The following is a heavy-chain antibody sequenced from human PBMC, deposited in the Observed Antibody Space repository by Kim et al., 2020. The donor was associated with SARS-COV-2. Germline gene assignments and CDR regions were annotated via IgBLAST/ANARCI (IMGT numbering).Heavy chain of an antibody. J-gene: IGHJ3*02. V-gene: IGHV3-21*01. CDR2: ISSSSSYI. D-gene: IGHD3-9*01. Sequence: GGSLRLSCAATGFTSSSYSMNWVRQAPGKGLEWVSSISSSSSYIYYVDSVKGRFTISRDNAKNSLYLQMNRLRAEDTAVYYCARDRPDAILTGYYDAFDIWGQGTMVTVSS. CDR1: GFTSSSYS. CDR3: ARDRPDAILTGYYDAFDI.